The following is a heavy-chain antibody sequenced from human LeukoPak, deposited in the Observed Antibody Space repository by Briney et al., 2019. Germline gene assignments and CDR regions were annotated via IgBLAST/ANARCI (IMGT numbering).Heavy chain of an antibody. CDR1: GGSVRSDSYY. Sequence: SETLSLTCTVSGGSVRSDSYYWSWIRQPPGKGLEWIGYVYYSGSTNYNPSLKSRVTISVDTSKNQFSLKLSSVTAADTAVYYCARSPNHSSGWYTTNDYWGQGTLVTVSS. V-gene: IGHV4-61*01. J-gene: IGHJ4*02. CDR3: ARSPNHSSGWYTTNDY. CDR2: VYYSGST. D-gene: IGHD6-19*01.